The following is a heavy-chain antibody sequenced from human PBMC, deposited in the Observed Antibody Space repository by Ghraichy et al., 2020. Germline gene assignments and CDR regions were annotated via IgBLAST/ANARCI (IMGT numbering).Heavy chain of an antibody. J-gene: IGHJ4*02. Sequence: GGSLRLSCAASGFTFSSYAMHWVRQAPGKGLEWVAVISYDGSNKYYADSVKGRFTISRDNSKNTLYLQMNSLRAEDTAVYYCARDPLPLPFDYWGQGTLGTVSS. D-gene: IGHD2-15*01. CDR3: ARDPLPLPFDY. CDR2: ISYDGSNK. V-gene: IGHV3-30-3*01. CDR1: GFTFSSYA.